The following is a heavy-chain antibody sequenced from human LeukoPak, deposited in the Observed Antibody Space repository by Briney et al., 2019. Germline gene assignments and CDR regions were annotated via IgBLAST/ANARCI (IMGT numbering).Heavy chain of an antibody. CDR3: AGRPSAFSGGWHSGVDY. CDR2: IYYRGST. V-gene: IGHV4-39*01. D-gene: IGHD6-19*01. CDR1: GGSINSSRSY. J-gene: IGHJ4*02. Sequence: PSETLSLTCTLSGGSINSSRSYWGCVRQPPGKGLEFIGRIYYRGSTYYTPSVKSRFTLSGDTPKNPLSLKLRSVTAADSAVYYCAGRPSAFSGGWHSGVDYWGQGIPVIVSS.